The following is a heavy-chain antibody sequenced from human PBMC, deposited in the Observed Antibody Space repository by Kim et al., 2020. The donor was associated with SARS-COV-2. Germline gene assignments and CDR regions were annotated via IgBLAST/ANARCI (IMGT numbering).Heavy chain of an antibody. Sequence: GGSLRLSCAVSGFTLRTYSMSWLRQAPGKGLEWVASISTDSSFRHYADSPKGRFTISRDNAENSLYLQMNSLRVEDTAVYYCAREPDGSGTLFVDSWGQGTQVTVSS. J-gene: IGHJ4*02. V-gene: IGHV3-21*01. CDR3: AREPDGSGTLFVDS. D-gene: IGHD3-10*01. CDR2: ISTDSSFR. CDR1: GFTLRTYS.